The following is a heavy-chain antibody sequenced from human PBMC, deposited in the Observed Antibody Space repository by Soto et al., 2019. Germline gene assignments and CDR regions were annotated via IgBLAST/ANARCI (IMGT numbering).Heavy chain of an antibody. CDR3: SRPKDYDDCLDL. V-gene: IGHV1-3*01. J-gene: IGHJ4*02. D-gene: IGHD3-22*01. CDR2: INAGNGDT. Sequence: GASVKVSCKASGYAFTWFSIHWVRQAPGQRLEWMGWINAGNGDTKYSQKFQGRVTFTRDTSANTAYMELSSLISEDTAVYYCSRPKDYDDCLDLWGQGTLVTVSS. CDR1: GYAFTWFS.